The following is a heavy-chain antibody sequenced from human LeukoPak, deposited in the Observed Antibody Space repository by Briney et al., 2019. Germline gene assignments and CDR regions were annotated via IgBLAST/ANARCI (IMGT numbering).Heavy chain of an antibody. J-gene: IGHJ1*01. D-gene: IGHD4-23*01. CDR3: ARFRPNSRVFQH. Sequence: GGSLRLSCAASGFTFSSYAMHWVRQAPGKGLEWVAVISYDGSNKYYADSVKGRFTISRDNSKNTLYLQMNSLRAEDTAVYYCARFRPNSRVFQHWGQGTLVTVSS. V-gene: IGHV3-30*04. CDR1: GFTFSSYA. CDR2: ISYDGSNK.